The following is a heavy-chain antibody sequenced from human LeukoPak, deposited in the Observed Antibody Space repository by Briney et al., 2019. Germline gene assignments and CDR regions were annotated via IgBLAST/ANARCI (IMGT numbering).Heavy chain of an antibody. D-gene: IGHD3-3*01. CDR2: IRSKAYGGTT. J-gene: IGHJ4*02. CDR3: TRGVPYYDFWSGPSPKSTYYFDY. Sequence: GGSLRLSCTASGFTFGDYAMSWVRQAPGKGLEWVGFIRSKAYGGTTEYAASVKGRFTISRDDSKSIAYLQMNSLKTEDTAVYYCTRGVPYYDFWSGPSPKSTYYFDYWGQGTLVTVSS. V-gene: IGHV3-49*04. CDR1: GFTFGDYA.